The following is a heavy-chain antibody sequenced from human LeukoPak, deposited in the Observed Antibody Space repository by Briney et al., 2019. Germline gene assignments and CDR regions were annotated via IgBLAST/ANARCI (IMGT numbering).Heavy chain of an antibody. J-gene: IGHJ4*02. CDR2: IMQDGSQK. CDR3: ARERIDCSSTSCYGGGSDY. V-gene: IGHV3-7*01. Sequence: GGSLRLSCVASGFTFSTYWMTWVRQAPGTGLEWVASIMQDGSQKYYVDSVKGRFTISRDNAKNTLHLQMNSLRAEDTAVYYCARERIDCSSTSCYGGGSDYWGQGTLVTVSS. D-gene: IGHD2-2*01. CDR1: GFTFSTYW.